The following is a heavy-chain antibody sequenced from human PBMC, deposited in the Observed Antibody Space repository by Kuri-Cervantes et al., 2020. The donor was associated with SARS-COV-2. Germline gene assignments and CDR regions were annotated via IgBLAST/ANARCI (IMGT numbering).Heavy chain of an antibody. V-gene: IGHV3-66*01. J-gene: IGHJ6*04. CDR2: IYSGGST. Sequence: GGSLRLSCAASGFTFSEYYMSWIRQAPGKGLEWVSVIYSGGSTYYADSVKGRFTISRDNSKNTLYLQMNSLRAEDTAVYYCARDRSLDVWGKGTTVTVSS. CDR3: ARDRSLDV. CDR1: GFTFSEYY.